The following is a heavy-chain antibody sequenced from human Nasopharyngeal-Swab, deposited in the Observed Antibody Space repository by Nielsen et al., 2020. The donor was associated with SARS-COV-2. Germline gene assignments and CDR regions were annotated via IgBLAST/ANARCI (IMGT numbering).Heavy chain of an antibody. CDR2: ISSSSSYI. D-gene: IGHD2-21*02. Sequence: GESLKISCAASGFTFSSYSMNWVRQAPGKGLEWVSSISSSSSYIYYADSVKGRFTISRDNAKNSLYLQMNSLRAEDTAVYYCASVREHIVVVTAIYDHWGQGTLVTVSS. V-gene: IGHV3-21*01. CDR3: ASVREHIVVVTAIYDH. CDR1: GFTFSSYS. J-gene: IGHJ4*02.